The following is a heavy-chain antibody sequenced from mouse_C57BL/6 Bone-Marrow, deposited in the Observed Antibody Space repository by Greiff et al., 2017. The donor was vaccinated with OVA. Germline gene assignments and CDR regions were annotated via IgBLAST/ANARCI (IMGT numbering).Heavy chain of an antibody. CDR3: ARDDYDVFAY. D-gene: IGHD2-4*01. Sequence: EVQLVESGGGLVQPGGSLKLSCAASGFTFSDYGMAWVRQAPRKGPEWVAFISNLAYSIYYADTVTGRFTISRENAKNTLYLEMSSLRSEDTAMYYCARDDYDVFAYWGQGTLVTVSA. CDR1: GFTFSDYG. CDR2: ISNLAYSI. J-gene: IGHJ3*01. V-gene: IGHV5-15*01.